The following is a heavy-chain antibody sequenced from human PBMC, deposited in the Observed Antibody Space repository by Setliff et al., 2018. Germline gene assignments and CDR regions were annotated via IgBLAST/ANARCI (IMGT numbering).Heavy chain of an antibody. CDR2: MNPNSGNT. Sequence: GASVKVSCKASGYTFTSYDINWVRQATGQGLEWMGWMNPNSGNTGYAQKFQGRVTMTRNTSISTAYMELSSLRSEDTAVYYCVREGVDSRSSTDYRYYMDVWGKGTTVTVSS. D-gene: IGHD3-22*01. CDR1: GYTFTSYD. J-gene: IGHJ6*03. CDR3: VREGVDSRSSTDYRYYMDV. V-gene: IGHV1-8*01.